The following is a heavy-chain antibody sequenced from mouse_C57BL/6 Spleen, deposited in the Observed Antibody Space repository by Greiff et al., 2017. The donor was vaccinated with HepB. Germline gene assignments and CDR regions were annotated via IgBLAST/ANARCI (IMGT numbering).Heavy chain of an antibody. V-gene: IGHV1-61*01. D-gene: IGHD3-3*01. CDR2: IYPSDGDT. Sequence: QVQLQQPGAELVRPGASVKLSCKASGYTFTSYWMDWVKQRPGQGLEWIGNIYPSDGDTHYNQKFKDKATMTVDKSSSTAYMQLSSLTSEDSAVYYWARARFSAVGGQWYFDVGGTGTTVTVS. CDR1: GYTFTSYW. J-gene: IGHJ1*03. CDR3: ARARFSAVGGQWYFDV.